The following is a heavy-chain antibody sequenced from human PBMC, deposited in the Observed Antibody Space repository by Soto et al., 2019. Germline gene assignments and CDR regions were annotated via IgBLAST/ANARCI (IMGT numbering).Heavy chain of an antibody. CDR1: GGSFSGYY. J-gene: IGHJ6*02. Sequence: SETLSLTCVVYGGSFSGYYWSWIRQPPGKGLEWIGEIHHSGSTNYNPSLKSRVTISVDTSKNQFSLKLSSVTAADTAVYYCARTRGYDYVWGSYRQVYGMDVWGQGTTVTV. CDR2: IHHSGST. CDR3: ARTRGYDYVWGSYRQVYGMDV. D-gene: IGHD3-16*02. V-gene: IGHV4-34*01.